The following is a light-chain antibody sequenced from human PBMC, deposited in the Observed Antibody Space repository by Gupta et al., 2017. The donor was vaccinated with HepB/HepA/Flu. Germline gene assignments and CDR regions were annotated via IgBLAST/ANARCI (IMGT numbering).Light chain of an antibody. Sequence: QPVLTPPPPASGAPGQRVTISCAGSSSNIGNDNAYWYQQLPGTAPKRLIYNDNQRPSGVPDRFSGSKSGTTASLAISGLRAEDEADYYCVGWDDSLSGYVFGAGTKVTVL. J-gene: IGLJ1*01. CDR1: SSNIGNDN. V-gene: IGLV1-47*02. CDR2: NDN. CDR3: VGWDDSLSGYV.